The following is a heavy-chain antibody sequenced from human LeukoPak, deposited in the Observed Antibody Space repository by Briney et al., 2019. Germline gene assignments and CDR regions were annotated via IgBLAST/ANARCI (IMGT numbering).Heavy chain of an antibody. V-gene: IGHV3-73*01. CDR1: GFTFSSYA. D-gene: IGHD3-10*01. Sequence: GGSLRLSCAASGFTFSSYAMSWVRQAPGNGLEWVGRIRSKGNSYATGYAASVKGRFTVSRDDSKNTAYLQMSSLQTEDTAVYYCTSPVRGQGSWGQGTLVTVSS. CDR2: IRSKGNSYAT. J-gene: IGHJ5*02. CDR3: TSPVRGQGS.